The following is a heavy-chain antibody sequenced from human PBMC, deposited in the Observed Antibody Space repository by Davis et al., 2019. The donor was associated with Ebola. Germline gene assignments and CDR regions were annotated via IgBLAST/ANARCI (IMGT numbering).Heavy chain of an antibody. CDR3: ARGFGDVDSFDI. D-gene: IGHD3-10*01. J-gene: IGHJ3*02. V-gene: IGHV1-3*01. Sequence: KFQGRVTITRDTSASTAYMDLSSLRSDDTAVYFCARGFGDVDSFDIWGQGTMVTVSS.